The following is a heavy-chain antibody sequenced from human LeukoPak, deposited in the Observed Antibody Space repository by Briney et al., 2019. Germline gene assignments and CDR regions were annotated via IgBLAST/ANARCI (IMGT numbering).Heavy chain of an antibody. CDR3: ASSGVVPAAKDAFDI. J-gene: IGHJ3*02. CDR1: GYTFTSYD. CDR2: MNPNSGNT. D-gene: IGHD2-2*01. V-gene: IGHV1-8*03. Sequence: ASVKVSCKASGYTFTSYDINWVRQATGQGLEWMGWMNPNSGNTGYAQKFQGRVTITRNTSISTAYMELSSLRSEDTAVYYCASSGVVPAAKDAFDIWGQGTMVTVSS.